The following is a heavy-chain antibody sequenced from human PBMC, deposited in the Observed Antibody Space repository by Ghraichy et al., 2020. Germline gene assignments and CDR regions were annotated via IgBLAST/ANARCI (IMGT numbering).Heavy chain of an antibody. V-gene: IGHV1-8*01. CDR3: ASISTGLRPFDY. D-gene: IGHD5-12*01. J-gene: IGHJ4*02. CDR1: GYTFTSYD. Sequence: ASVKVSCKASGYTFTSYDINWVRQATGQGLEWMGWMNPNSGNTGYAQKFQGRVTMTRNTSISTAYMELSSLRSEDTAVYYCASISTGLRPFDYWGQGTLVTVSS. CDR2: MNPNSGNT.